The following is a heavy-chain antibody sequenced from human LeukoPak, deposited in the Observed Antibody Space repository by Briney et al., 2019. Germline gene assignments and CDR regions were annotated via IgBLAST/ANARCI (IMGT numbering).Heavy chain of an antibody. V-gene: IGHV4-34*01. CDR3: ACFSTRVAPPHY. D-gene: IGHD2-2*01. Sequence: SETLSLTCAVYGGSFSGYYWSWIRQPPGKGLEWIGEINHSGSTNYNPSLKSRVTISVDTSKNQFSLKLSSVTAADTAVYYCACFSTRVAPPHYWGQGTLVTVSS. CDR1: GGSFSGYY. J-gene: IGHJ4*02. CDR2: INHSGST.